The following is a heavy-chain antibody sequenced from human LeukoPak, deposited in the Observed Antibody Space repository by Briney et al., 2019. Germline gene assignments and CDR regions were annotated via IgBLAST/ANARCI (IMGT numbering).Heavy chain of an antibody. J-gene: IGHJ6*04. CDR3: ARVGLEATFDY. CDR2: MHTSGRT. CDR1: GGSISSYY. V-gene: IGHV4-4*07. Sequence: SETLSLTCTVSGGSISSYYWSWIRQPAGKGLEWIGRMHTSGRTNYNPSLKSRVTMSGDTSKNEFSLQLNSVPPEDTAVYYCARVGLEATFDYWGKGTTVTISS. D-gene: IGHD3-9*01.